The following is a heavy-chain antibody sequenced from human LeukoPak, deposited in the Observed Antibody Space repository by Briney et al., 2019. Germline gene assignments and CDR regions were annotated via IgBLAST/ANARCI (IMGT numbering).Heavy chain of an antibody. D-gene: IGHD1-26*01. CDR2: ISAYNGDT. CDR3: ARVGRFSGTYPFFDI. V-gene: IGHV1-18*01. Sequence: ASVKVSCKASGYIFTSYGINWVRQAPGQGLEWMGWISAYNGDTKYPQKVQGRVTMTTDTSTSTAYMELRSLRSDDTAVYYCARVGRFSGTYPFFDIWGQGTMVTVSS. CDR1: GYIFTSYG. J-gene: IGHJ3*02.